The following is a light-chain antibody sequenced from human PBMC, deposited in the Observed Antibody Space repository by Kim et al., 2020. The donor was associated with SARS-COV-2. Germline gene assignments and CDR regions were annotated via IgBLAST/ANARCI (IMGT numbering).Light chain of an antibody. CDR2: EVS. J-gene: IGLJ3*02. CDR3: SSYAGKNDVV. V-gene: IGLV2-8*01. CDR1: SSDVGTHNY. Sequence: GQSVTISCPGTSSDVGTHNYVSWYQHHPGKAPKLMIFEVSERPSGVPDRFSGSKSGNTASLTVSGLQAEDEADYYCSSYAGKNDVVFGGGTQLTVL.